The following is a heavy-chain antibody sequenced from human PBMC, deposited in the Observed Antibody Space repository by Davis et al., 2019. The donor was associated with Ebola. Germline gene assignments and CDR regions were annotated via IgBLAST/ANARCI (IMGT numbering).Heavy chain of an antibody. J-gene: IGHJ6*02. CDR1: GFTFSSYG. Sequence: ALRLSCAASGFTFSSYGMHWVRQAPGKGLEWVAIISYDGSNKYYADSVKGRFTISRDNSKNTLYLQMNSLRAEDTAVYYCAKGVLAQITIFGVVNSHFYGMDVWGQGTTVTVSS. CDR2: ISYDGSNK. V-gene: IGHV3-30*18. D-gene: IGHD3-3*01. CDR3: AKGVLAQITIFGVVNSHFYGMDV.